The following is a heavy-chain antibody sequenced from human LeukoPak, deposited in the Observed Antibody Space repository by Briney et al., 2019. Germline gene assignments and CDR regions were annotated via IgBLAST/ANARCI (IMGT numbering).Heavy chain of an antibody. Sequence: GGSLRLSCAASGFTFSSYEMNWVRQAPGKGLEWVSYISSSGSTIYYADSVKGRFTISRDNAKNSLYLQMNSLRAEDTAVYYCARGNYYYGSGSYLSAFDIWGQGTMVTVSS. CDR2: ISSSGSTI. J-gene: IGHJ3*02. V-gene: IGHV3-48*03. D-gene: IGHD3-10*01. CDR1: GFTFSSYE. CDR3: ARGNYYYGSGSYLSAFDI.